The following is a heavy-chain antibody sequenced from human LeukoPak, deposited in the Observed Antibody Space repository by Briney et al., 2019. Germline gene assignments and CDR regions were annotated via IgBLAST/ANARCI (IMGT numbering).Heavy chain of an antibody. CDR2: ISYDGSDK. D-gene: IGHD2-2*01. J-gene: IGHJ6*02. V-gene: IGHV3-30*18. CDR1: GFTFRSHS. Sequence: GGSLRLSCAASGFTFRSHSMNWVRQAPGKGLEWVAAISYDGSDKYYADSVKGRFTISKDNSKNTLSLQMNSLRAEDTAVFFCAKDLRYCSGTSCYEASGMDVWGQGTTVTVSS. CDR3: AKDLRYCSGTSCYEASGMDV.